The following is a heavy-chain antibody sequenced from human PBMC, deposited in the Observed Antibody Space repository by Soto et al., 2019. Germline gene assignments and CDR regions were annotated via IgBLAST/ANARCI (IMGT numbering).Heavy chain of an antibody. J-gene: IGHJ6*02. Sequence: GGSLRLSCAASGFTFSTYPMSWVRQAPGKGLEWVSGISGSGISTYYTDSVKGRFTISRDNSKNTVFLQMNSLRDEDTAVYYCVKPPVITASYYYDMDVWGQGTTVTVSS. CDR3: VKPPVITASYYYDMDV. D-gene: IGHD4-4*01. CDR2: ISGSGIST. V-gene: IGHV3-23*01. CDR1: GFTFSTYP.